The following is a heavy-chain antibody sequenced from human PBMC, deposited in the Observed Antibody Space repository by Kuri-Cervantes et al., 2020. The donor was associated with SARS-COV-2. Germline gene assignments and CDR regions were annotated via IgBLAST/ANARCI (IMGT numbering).Heavy chain of an antibody. CDR3: ARARITGTRVYAFDI. Sequence: GESLKISCAASGFTFSSYSMNWVRQAPGKGLEWVSSISSSSSYIYYADSVKGRFTISRDNAKNSLYLQMNSLRAEDTAVYHCARARITGTRVYAFDIWGQGTMVTVSS. D-gene: IGHD1-20*01. CDR2: ISSSSSYI. CDR1: GFTFSSYS. V-gene: IGHV3-21*01. J-gene: IGHJ3*02.